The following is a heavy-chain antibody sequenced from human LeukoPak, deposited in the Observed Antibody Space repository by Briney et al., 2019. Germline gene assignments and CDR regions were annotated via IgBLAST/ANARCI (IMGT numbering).Heavy chain of an antibody. V-gene: IGHV3-23*01. CDR3: AKDHPTTVTTD. CDR1: GFTSSDYT. J-gene: IGHJ4*02. D-gene: IGHD4-17*01. Sequence: GGSLRPSCAASGFTSSDYTMNWVRQAPGKGLEWVSAISGSGGGTYYADSVKGRFTISRDNSKNTLYLQMNSLRAEDTAVYYCAKDHPTTVTTDWGQGTLVTVSS. CDR2: ISGSGGGT.